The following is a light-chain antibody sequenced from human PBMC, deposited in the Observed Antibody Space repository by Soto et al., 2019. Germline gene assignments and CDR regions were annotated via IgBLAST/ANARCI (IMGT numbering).Light chain of an antibody. Sequence: QSALTQPPSASGSPGQSVTISCTGSSSDVGGYNYVSWYQQHPGKAPKLMIYEVSKRPSGVPDRLSGSKSGNTAFLTVSGLQAEDEADSYCSSYGGSNTVEFGGGTKLTVL. CDR3: SSYGGSNTVE. CDR2: EVS. V-gene: IGLV2-8*01. J-gene: IGLJ2*01. CDR1: SSDVGGYNY.